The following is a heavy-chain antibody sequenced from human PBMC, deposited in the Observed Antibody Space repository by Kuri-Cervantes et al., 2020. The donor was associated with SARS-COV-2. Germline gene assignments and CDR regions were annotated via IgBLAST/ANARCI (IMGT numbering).Heavy chain of an antibody. CDR1: GYTFTSYY. D-gene: IGHD7-27*01. CDR3: ARALLGLLVDY. V-gene: IGHV1-46*01. CDR2: INPSGGST. J-gene: IGHJ4*02. Sequence: ASVKVSCKASGYTFTSYYMHWVRQAPGQGLEWMGIINPSGGSTSYAQKFQGRVTITADESTSTAYMELSSLRSEDTAVYYCARALLGLLVDYWGQGTLVTVSS.